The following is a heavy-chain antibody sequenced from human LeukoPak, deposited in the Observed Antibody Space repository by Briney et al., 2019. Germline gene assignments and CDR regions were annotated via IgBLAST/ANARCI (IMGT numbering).Heavy chain of an antibody. D-gene: IGHD3-10*01. CDR1: GFTFSSYA. Sequence: GGSLRLSCSASGFTFSSYAMHWVRQAPGKGLEYVSAISSNGGSTYYADSVKGRFTISRDNSKNTLYLQMNSLRAEDTAVYYCAFCRAGSAACSFDYWGQGTLVTVSS. CDR2: ISSNGGST. J-gene: IGHJ4*02. CDR3: AFCRAGSAACSFDY. V-gene: IGHV3-64*04.